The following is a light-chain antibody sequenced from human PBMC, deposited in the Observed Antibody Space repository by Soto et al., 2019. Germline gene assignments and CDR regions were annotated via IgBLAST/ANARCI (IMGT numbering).Light chain of an antibody. CDR2: EVS. J-gene: IGLJ1*01. CDR3: SSYTDSNTRYV. Sequence: QSALTQPASVSGSPGQSITISCTGTSSDVGGYNYVSWYQHHPGKTPKLMIYEVSNRPSGVSNRFSGSKSGNTASLTISGLQAEDEADYYCSSYTDSNTRYVFGSGTNVTVL. V-gene: IGLV2-14*01. CDR1: SSDVGGYNY.